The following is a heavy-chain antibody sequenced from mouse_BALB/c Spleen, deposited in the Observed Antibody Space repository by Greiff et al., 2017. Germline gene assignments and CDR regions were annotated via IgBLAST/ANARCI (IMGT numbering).Heavy chain of an antibody. CDR1: GYSFTGYF. CDR2: INPYNGDT. CDR3: GRGGYDYDVGYAMDY. D-gene: IGHD2-4*01. Sequence: EVKVEESGPELVKPGASVKISCKASGYSFTGYFMNWVKQSHGKSLEWIGRINPYNGDTFYNQKFKGKATLTVDKSSSTAHMELLSLTSEDSAVYYCGRGGYDYDVGYAMDYWGQGTSVTVSS. V-gene: IGHV1-37*01. J-gene: IGHJ4*01.